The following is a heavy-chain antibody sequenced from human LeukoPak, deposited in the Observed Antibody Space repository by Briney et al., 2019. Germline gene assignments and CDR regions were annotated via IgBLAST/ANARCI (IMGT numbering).Heavy chain of an antibody. CDR1: GYTFTSYD. J-gene: IGHJ6*03. CDR2: MNPNSGNT. Sequence: GASVKVSCKASGYTFTSYDINWVRQATGQGLEWIGWMNPNSGNTGYAQKFQGRVTMTRNTSISTAYMELSSLRSEDTAVYYCARGTARLYYYYMDVWGKGTTVTVSS. V-gene: IGHV1-8*01. D-gene: IGHD6-6*01. CDR3: ARGTARLYYYYMDV.